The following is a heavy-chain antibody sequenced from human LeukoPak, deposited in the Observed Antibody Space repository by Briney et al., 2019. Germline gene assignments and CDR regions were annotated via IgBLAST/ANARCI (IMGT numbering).Heavy chain of an antibody. Sequence: GGSLRLSCAASGFTFSSYAMSWVRQAPGKGLEWVSVISGSGGSTYYADSVKGRFTISRDNSKNTLYLQMNSLRAEDTAVYYCVREVGGTVIFDYWGQGTLVTVSS. CDR1: GFTFSSYA. J-gene: IGHJ4*02. V-gene: IGHV3-23*01. CDR3: VREVGGTVIFDY. CDR2: ISGSGGST. D-gene: IGHD4-17*01.